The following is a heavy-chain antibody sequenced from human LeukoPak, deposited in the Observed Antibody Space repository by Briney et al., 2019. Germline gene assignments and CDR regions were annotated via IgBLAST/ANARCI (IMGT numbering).Heavy chain of an antibody. CDR1: GFTFSSYS. J-gene: IGHJ4*02. CDR3: ARDWVLTPSI. V-gene: IGHV3-21*01. D-gene: IGHD4-23*01. Sequence: PGGSLRLSWAASGFTFSSYSMNWVRQAPGKGLELVSSISSSSSYIYYADSVKGRFTISRDNAKNSLYLQMNSLRAEDTAVYYCARDWVLTPSIWGQGTLVTVSS. CDR2: ISSSSSYI.